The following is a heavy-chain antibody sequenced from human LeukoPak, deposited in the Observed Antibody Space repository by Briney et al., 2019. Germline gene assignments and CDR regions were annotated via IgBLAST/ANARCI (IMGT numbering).Heavy chain of an antibody. D-gene: IGHD3-3*01. CDR3: ARGIEPPYYDFWSGYYRPGDWFDP. CDR2: ISYSGST. V-gene: IGHV4-59*12. Sequence: SETLSLTCTVSGGSIRSYYWSWIRQPPGKGLEWIGYISYSGSTNYNPSLKSRVTISVDTSKNQFSLKLSSVTAADTAVYYCARGIEPPYYDFWSGYYRPGDWFDPWGQGTLVTVSS. CDR1: GGSIRSYY. J-gene: IGHJ5*02.